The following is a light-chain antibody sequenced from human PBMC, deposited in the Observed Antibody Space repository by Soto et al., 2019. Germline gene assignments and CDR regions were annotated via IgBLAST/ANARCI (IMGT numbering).Light chain of an antibody. J-gene: IGKJ1*01. V-gene: IGKV3-15*01. Sequence: EIVMTQSPSTLSVSPGERATLSCRASQSVSSKLAWYQQKTGQPPRLLIYAASTRATGIPVRFSGSGSGTDFTLSISRLEPEDFAVYYCQLYGTSPKPFGQGTKVDIK. CDR3: QLYGTSPKP. CDR2: AAS. CDR1: QSVSSK.